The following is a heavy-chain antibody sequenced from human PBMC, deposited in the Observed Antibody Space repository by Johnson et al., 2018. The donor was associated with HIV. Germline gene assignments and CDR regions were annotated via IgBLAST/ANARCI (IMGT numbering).Heavy chain of an antibody. CDR1: GFTFDDYA. CDR2: ISWNSGSI. CDR3: AKGGKYSSHRDDAFDI. V-gene: IGHV3-9*01. D-gene: IGHD6-6*01. Sequence: VQLVESGGGLVQPGRSLRLSCAASGFTFDDYAMHWVRQAPGKGLEWVSGISWNSGSIGYADSVKGRFTISRDNAKNPVYLKMHSLRAEDTAVYYCAKGGKYSSHRDDAFDIWGQGTMVTVSS. J-gene: IGHJ3*02.